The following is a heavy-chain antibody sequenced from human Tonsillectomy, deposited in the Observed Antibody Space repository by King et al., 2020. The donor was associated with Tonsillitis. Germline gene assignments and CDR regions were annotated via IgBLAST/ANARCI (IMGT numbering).Heavy chain of an antibody. J-gene: IGHJ5*02. Sequence: LPLQESGPGLVKPSETLSLTCTVSGGSISSSSYYWGWIRQPPGKGLEWIGSIYYSGSTYYNPSLKSRVTISVDTSKNQFSLKLSSVTAADTAVYYCASSHDDHSRTIPGWFDPWGKGTLVTVSS. D-gene: IGHD6-13*01. CDR2: IYYSGST. V-gene: IGHV4-39*01. CDR1: GGSISSSSYY. CDR3: ASSHDDHSRTIPGWFDP.